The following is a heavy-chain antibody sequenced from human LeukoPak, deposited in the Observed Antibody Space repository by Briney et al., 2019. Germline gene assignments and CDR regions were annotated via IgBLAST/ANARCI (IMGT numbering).Heavy chain of an antibody. CDR2: IYPGDSDA. V-gene: IGHV5-51*01. J-gene: IGHJ4*02. Sequence: GESLKISCKGSGYSFTNYWIGWVRQMPGKGLEWMGFIYPGDSDARYSPSFQGQVTISVDKSISTAYLQWSCLKASDTAMYYCARSHPIGSYSPFDYWGQGTLVTVSS. CDR1: GYSFTNYW. D-gene: IGHD1-26*01. CDR3: ARSHPIGSYSPFDY.